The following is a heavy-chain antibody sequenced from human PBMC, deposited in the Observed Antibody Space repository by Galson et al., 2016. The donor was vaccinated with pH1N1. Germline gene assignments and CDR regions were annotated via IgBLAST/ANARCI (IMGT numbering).Heavy chain of an antibody. CDR2: IRTKAHGGTT. Sequence: SLRLSCATSGFNFGDYAMSRVRQAPGKGLQWVGFIRTKAHGGTTEYAASVKGRFIISRDDSKNIAYLQVNSLKTEDTAVYYCARGLREFDYWGQGTLVTVSS. J-gene: IGHJ4*02. V-gene: IGHV3-49*04. CDR1: GFNFGDYA. CDR3: ARGLREFDY.